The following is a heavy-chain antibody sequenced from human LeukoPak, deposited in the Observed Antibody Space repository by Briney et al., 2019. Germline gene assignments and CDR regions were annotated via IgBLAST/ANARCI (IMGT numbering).Heavy chain of an antibody. CDR3: AQMLGVGATGIDAFDI. CDR2: ISGSGGST. CDR1: GFTFSIYA. D-gene: IGHD1-26*01. J-gene: IGHJ3*02. V-gene: IGHV3-23*01. Sequence: PGGSLRLSCAASGFTFSIYAMSWVRQAPGKGLEWVSAISGSGGSTYYADSVKGRFTISRDNSKNTLYLQMNSLRAEDTAVYYCAQMLGVGATGIDAFDIWGQGTMVTVSS.